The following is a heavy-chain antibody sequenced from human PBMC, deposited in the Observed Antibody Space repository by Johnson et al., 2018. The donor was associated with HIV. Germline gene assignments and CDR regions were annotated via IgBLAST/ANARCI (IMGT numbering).Heavy chain of an antibody. CDR3: ARVRERWELLLSDGSDI. J-gene: IGHJ3*02. D-gene: IGHD1-26*01. Sequence: VQLVESGGGVVRPGGSLRLSCAPSGFNFDDYGMSWVRQAPGKGLEWVSGINWNGDRTGYADSVKGRFTISRDNSKNTLYLQMNSLRAEDTALYYCARVRERWELLLSDGSDIWGQGTMVTLSS. CDR1: GFNFDDYG. CDR2: INWNGDRT. V-gene: IGHV3-20*04.